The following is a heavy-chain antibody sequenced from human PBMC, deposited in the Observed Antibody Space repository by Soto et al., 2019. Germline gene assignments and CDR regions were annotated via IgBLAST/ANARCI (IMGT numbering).Heavy chain of an antibody. J-gene: IGHJ4*02. V-gene: IGHV1-18*01. CDR3: ARVPRSDYKHAY. CDR2: ISAYNGNT. Sequence: ASVKVSFKASGYTFNSYGISWVRQAPGQGLEWMGWISAYNGNTNYAQKLQGRVTMTTDTSTSTAYMEVRSLRSDDTAVYYCARVPRSDYKHAYWGQGTLVTVSS. CDR1: GYTFNSYG. D-gene: IGHD3-10*01.